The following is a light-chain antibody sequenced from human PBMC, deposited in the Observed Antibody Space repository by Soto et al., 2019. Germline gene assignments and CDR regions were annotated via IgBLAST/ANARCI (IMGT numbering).Light chain of an antibody. V-gene: IGKV3-15*01. J-gene: IGKJ1*01. CDR2: SAS. Sequence: EIVMTQSPATLSVSPGERVTLSCRASQSVATNLAWYQQKPGQAPSLLVYSASTRATGIPARFSGSGYGTEFTLTISSLQSEDFAVYSCQQYNTYWTFGQGTKVDI. CDR1: QSVATN. CDR3: QQYNTYWT.